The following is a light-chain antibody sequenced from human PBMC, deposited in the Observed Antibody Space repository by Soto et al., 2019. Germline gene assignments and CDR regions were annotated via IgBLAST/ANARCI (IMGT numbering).Light chain of an antibody. CDR3: AQGLATPFT. Sequence: EIVLTQSPLSLPVTPGEPASISCRSSQNLLHSNGYNYLNWYLQKPGQSPQLLIYLGSNRASGVPARVSGSGAGTDLTLTINRVEAEDVGLYFCAQGLATPFTFGGGTKVEIK. V-gene: IGKV2-28*01. CDR2: LGS. J-gene: IGKJ4*01. CDR1: QNLLHSNGYNY.